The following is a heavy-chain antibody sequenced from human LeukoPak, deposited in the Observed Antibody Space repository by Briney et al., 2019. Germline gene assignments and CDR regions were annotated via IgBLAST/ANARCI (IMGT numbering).Heavy chain of an antibody. V-gene: IGHV4-4*07. CDR2: IYTSGST. Sequence: SETLSLTCAVSDYSINSGHYWGWIRQPPGKGLEWIGRIYTSGSTNYNPSLKSRVTMSVDTSKNQFSLKLSSVTAADTAVYYCARGYDDYVWGSYRPYFDYWGQGTLVTVSS. J-gene: IGHJ4*02. CDR1: DYSINSGHY. CDR3: ARGYDDYVWGSYRPYFDY. D-gene: IGHD3-16*02.